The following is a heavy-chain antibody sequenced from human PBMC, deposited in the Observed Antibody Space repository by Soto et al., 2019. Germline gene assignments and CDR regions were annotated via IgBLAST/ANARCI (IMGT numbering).Heavy chain of an antibody. Sequence: GGSLRLSCAASGFAFSSYSMNWVRQAPGKGLEWVSSISSSSSYIYYADSVKGRFTISRDNAKNSLYLQMNSLRAEDTAVYYCARNGGARRRVYWGHGTLVTVSS. D-gene: IGHD1-26*01. V-gene: IGHV3-21*01. CDR3: ARNGGARRRVY. J-gene: IGHJ4*01. CDR2: ISSSSSYI. CDR1: GFAFSSYS.